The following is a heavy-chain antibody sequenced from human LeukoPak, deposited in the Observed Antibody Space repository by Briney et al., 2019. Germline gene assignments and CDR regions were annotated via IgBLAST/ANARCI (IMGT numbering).Heavy chain of an antibody. Sequence: SVKVSCKASGGTFSSYAISWVRQAPGQGLEWMGRIIPILGIANYAQKFQGRVTITADKSTSTAYMELSSLRSEDTAVYYCARATAVGLYNWFDPWGQGTLVTVSS. J-gene: IGHJ5*02. V-gene: IGHV1-69*04. CDR3: ARATAVGLYNWFDP. CDR2: IIPILGIA. D-gene: IGHD4-17*01. CDR1: GGTFSSYA.